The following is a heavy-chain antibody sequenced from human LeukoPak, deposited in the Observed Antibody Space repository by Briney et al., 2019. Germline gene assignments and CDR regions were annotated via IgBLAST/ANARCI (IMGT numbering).Heavy chain of an antibody. CDR2: INPNSGGT. V-gene: IGHV1-2*02. J-gene: IGHJ4*02. CDR1: GYTFTSYG. Sequence: ASVKVSCKASGYTFTSYGISWVRQAPGQGLEWMGWINPNSGGTNYAQKFQGRVTMTRDTSISTAYMELSRLRSDDTAVYYCARTAWSAHLLFDYWGQGTPVTVSS. CDR3: ARTAWSAHLLFDY. D-gene: IGHD2-8*02.